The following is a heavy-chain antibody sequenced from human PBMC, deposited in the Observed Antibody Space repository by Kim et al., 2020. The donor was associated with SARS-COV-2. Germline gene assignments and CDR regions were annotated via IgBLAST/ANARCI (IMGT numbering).Heavy chain of an antibody. J-gene: IGHJ3*02. CDR2: IYYSGTT. V-gene: IGHV4-39*01. Sequence: SETLSLTCTVSGGSISSISNFWAWIRQPPGKGLEWIGSIYYSGTTYYNPSLKSRVTISVDTFKNQFSLKLNSVTAADTAVYYCARTTAVTPFPYTAYDPFDIWGRGTMVTVSS. D-gene: IGHD4-4*01. CDR1: GGSISSISNF. CDR3: ARTTAVTPFPYTAYDPFDI.